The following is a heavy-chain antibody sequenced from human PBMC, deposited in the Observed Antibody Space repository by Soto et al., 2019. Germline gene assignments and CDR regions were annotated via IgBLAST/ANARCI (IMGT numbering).Heavy chain of an antibody. CDR1: GGSFSGYY. J-gene: IGHJ4*02. CDR3: ARARRSWSSYYFDY. V-gene: IGHV4-34*01. CDR2: INHSGST. D-gene: IGHD6-13*01. Sequence: SETLSLTCAVYGGSFSGYYWCWIRQPPGKGLEWIGEINHSGSTNYNPSLKSRVTISVDTSKNQFSPKLSSVTAADTAAYYCARARRSWSSYYFDYWGQGTLVTVSS.